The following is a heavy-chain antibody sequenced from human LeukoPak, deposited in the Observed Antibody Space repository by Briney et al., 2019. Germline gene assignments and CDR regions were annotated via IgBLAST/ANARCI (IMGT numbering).Heavy chain of an antibody. CDR2: IYYSGST. CDR1: GGSISSSSYY. J-gene: IGHJ5*02. Sequence: SETLSLTCTVSGGSISSSSYYWGWIRQPPGKGLEWIGNIYYSGSTYYNPSLKSRVTISVDTSKNQFSLKLSSVTAADTAVYYCARDFLYNWFDPWGQGTLVTVSS. V-gene: IGHV4-39*07. D-gene: IGHD2/OR15-2a*01. CDR3: ARDFLYNWFDP.